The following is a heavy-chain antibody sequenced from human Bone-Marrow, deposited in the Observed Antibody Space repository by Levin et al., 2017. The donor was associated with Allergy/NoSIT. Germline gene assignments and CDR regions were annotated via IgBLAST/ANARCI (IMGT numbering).Heavy chain of an antibody. D-gene: IGHD3-10*01. CDR2: TYYRSKWYN. J-gene: IGHJ4*02. V-gene: IGHV6-1*01. Sequence: PSQTLSLTCAISGDRVSSNSAAWNWIRQSPSRGLEWLGRTYYRSKWYNDYAVSVKSRITINPDTSKNQFSLQLNSVTPEDTAVYYCARESGLLWFRELLWRAHFDYWGQGTLVTVSS. CDR1: GDRVSSNSAA. CDR3: ARESGLLWFRELLWRAHFDY.